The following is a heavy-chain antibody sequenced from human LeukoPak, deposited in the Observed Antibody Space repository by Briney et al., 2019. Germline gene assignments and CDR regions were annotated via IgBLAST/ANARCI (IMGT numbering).Heavy chain of an antibody. CDR2: INHSGST. Sequence: SETLSLTCAVYGGPFNDYYWNWLRQPPGKGLEWIGEINHSGSTNYHPSYKSRVTISLDTSQNHFSLKLSSVTAADTAVYYCARCRIGSGSSTIDYWGQGTLVTVSS. V-gene: IGHV4-34*01. D-gene: IGHD3-10*01. CDR3: ARCRIGSGSSTIDY. CDR1: GGPFNDYY. J-gene: IGHJ4*02.